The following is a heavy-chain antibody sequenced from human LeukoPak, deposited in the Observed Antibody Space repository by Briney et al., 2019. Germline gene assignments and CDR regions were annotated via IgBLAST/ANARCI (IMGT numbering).Heavy chain of an antibody. CDR3: ARVVRTVNKSYFDY. CDR1: GVSICGFY. CDR2: FHYSGRS. V-gene: IGHV4-59*01. Sequence: SETLSLTCTVSGVSICGFYWSWVRQPPGQGLEWIGYFHYSGRSHYDPSPRRRVIISADTSTNQFALNRTSTTAADTAVYFCARVVRTVNKSYFDYWGQGNLVTVSA. J-gene: IGHJ4*02. D-gene: IGHD3-10*01.